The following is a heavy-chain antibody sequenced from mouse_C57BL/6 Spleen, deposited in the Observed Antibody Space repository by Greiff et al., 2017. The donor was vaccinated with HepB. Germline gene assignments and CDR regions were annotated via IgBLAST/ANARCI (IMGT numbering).Heavy chain of an antibody. Sequence: EVKLVESGPELVKPGASVKMSCKASGYTFTDYNMHWVKQSHGKSLEWIGYINPNNGGTSYNQKFKGKATLTVNKSSSTAYMELRSLTSEDSAVYYCARGDHDYEDYFDYWGQGTTLTVSS. V-gene: IGHV1-22*01. CDR1: GYTFTDYN. CDR2: INPNNGGT. D-gene: IGHD2-4*01. J-gene: IGHJ2*01. CDR3: ARGDHDYEDYFDY.